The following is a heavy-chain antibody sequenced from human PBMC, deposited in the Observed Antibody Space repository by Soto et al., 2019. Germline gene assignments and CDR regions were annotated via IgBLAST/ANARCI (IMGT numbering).Heavy chain of an antibody. Sequence: PGGALRLPCSAFGFTFSSYSMDWIRPAPRKGLEWVSSISSSSSYIYYADSVEGRFTISRDNSKNTLHLQMNSLRADDTAVYHCAKASSTYYYGSGIYPPDFWGQGTLVTSPQ. V-gene: IGHV3-21*01. CDR1: GFTFSSYS. J-gene: IGHJ4*02. D-gene: IGHD3-10*01. CDR2: ISSSSSYI. CDR3: AKASSTYYYGSGIYPPDF.